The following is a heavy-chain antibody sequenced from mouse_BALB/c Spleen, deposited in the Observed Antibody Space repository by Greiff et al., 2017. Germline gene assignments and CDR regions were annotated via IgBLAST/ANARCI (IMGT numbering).Heavy chain of an antibody. J-gene: IGHJ3*01. CDR2: IDPENGDT. Sequence: EVQLQQSGAELVRSGASVKLSCTASGFNIKDYYMHWVKQRPEQGLEWIGWIDPENGDTEYAPKFQGKATMTADTSSNTAYLQLSSLTSEDTAVYYCSIYDGYYLFAYWGQGTLVTVSA. CDR3: SIYDGYYLFAY. V-gene: IGHV14-4*02. D-gene: IGHD2-3*01. CDR1: GFNIKDYY.